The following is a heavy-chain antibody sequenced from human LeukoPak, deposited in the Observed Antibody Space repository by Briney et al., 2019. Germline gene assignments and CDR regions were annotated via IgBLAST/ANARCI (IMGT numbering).Heavy chain of an antibody. J-gene: IGHJ5*02. CDR2: INPSGGST. D-gene: IGHD2-21*02. CDR1: GYTFTSYY. CDR3: AGESGEGWTAIQEATKGSWFDP. V-gene: IGHV1-46*01. Sequence: ASVKVSCKASGYTFTSYYMHWVRQAPGQGLEWMGIINPSGGSTSYAQKFQGRVTMTRDTSTSTVYMELSSLRSEDTAVYYCAGESGEGWTAIQEATKGSWFDPWGQGTLVTVSS.